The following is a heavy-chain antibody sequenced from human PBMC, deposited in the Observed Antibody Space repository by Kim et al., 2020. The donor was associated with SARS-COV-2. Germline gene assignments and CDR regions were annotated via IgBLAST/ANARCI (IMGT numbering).Heavy chain of an antibody. J-gene: IGHJ4*02. V-gene: IGHV4-39*01. CDR3: ASLLMITFGGVIVIPDY. D-gene: IGHD3-16*02. Sequence: LKSRVTISVDTSKNQFSLKLSSVTAADTAVYYCASLLMITFGGVIVIPDYWGQGTLVTVSS.